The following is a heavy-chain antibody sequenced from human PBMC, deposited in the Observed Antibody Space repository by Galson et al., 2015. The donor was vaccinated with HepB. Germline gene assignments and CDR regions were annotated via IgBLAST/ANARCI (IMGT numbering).Heavy chain of an antibody. CDR1: GFTFSSYG. CDR2: IWYDGSNK. V-gene: IGHV3-33*01. D-gene: IGHD3-10*01. CDR3: AREGLNYYGSGSYYNVGLDY. J-gene: IGHJ4*02. Sequence: SLRLSCAASGFTFSSYGMHWVRQAPGKGLEWVAVIWYDGSNKYYADSVKGRFTISRDNSKNTLYLQMNSMRAEDTAVYYCAREGLNYYGSGSYYNVGLDYWGQGTLVTVSS.